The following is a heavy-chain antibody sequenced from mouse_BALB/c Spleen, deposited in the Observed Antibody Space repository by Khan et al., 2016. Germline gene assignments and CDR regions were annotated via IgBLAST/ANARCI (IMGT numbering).Heavy chain of an antibody. V-gene: IGHV1-9*01. CDR3: LCRGDGDYRYFDV. J-gene: IGHJ1*01. CDR1: GYTFSSYW. Sequence: QVQLQQSGAELMKPGASVKISCKATGYTFSSYWIEWVKQRPGHGLEWIGETLPGSGSTKYEEKFKGKATFTADTSSNTMYMKISSLPSDDSAVYYCLCRGDGDYRYFDVWGSGTTVTVSS. D-gene: IGHD2-13*01. CDR2: TLPGSGST.